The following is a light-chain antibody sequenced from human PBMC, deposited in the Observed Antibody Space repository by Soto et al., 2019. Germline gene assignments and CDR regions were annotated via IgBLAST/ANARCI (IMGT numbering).Light chain of an antibody. J-gene: IGKJ2*02. CDR2: DAS. Sequence: EIVLTQSPATLSLSPGDRATLSCRASQSVSSYLAWYQQKPGQAPRLLIYDASNRATGIPARFSGSGSGTAFSLTISSLEPEDFAVYYCQQRSNWPPSTFGQGTKLEIK. CDR1: QSVSSY. CDR3: QQRSNWPPST. V-gene: IGKV3-11*01.